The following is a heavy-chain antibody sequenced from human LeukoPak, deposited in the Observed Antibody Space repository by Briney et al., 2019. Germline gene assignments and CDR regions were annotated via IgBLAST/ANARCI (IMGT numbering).Heavy chain of an antibody. CDR1: GYTFTSYG. D-gene: IGHD4-17*01. CDR3: ARMTTGPNYYYYGMDV. CDR2: IIPIFGTA. Sequence: ASVKVSCKASGYTFTSYGISWVRQAPGQGLEWMGGIIPIFGTANYAQKFQGRVTITADESTSTAYMELSSLRSEDTAVYYCARMTTGPNYYYYGMDVWGQGTTVTVSS. J-gene: IGHJ6*02. V-gene: IGHV1-69*13.